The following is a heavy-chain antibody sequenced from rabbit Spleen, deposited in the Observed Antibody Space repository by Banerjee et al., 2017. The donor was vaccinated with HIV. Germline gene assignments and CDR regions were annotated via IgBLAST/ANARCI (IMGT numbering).Heavy chain of an antibody. V-gene: IGHV1S47*01. Sequence: QEQLVESGGGLVQPGGSLKLSCKASGFDTSNYGVSWVRQAPGKGLEWIGYIDSVFGLTYYATWVNGRFTISSHNAQNTLYLQLNSLTAADTATYFCAKSFLGETAFWGPGTLVTVS. D-gene: IGHD3-3*01. CDR1: GFDTSNYG. CDR3: AKSFLGETAF. CDR2: IDSVFGLT. J-gene: IGHJ4*01.